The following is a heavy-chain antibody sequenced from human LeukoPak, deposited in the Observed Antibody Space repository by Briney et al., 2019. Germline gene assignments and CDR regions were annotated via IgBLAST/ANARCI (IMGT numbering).Heavy chain of an antibody. D-gene: IGHD3-22*01. V-gene: IGHV1-2*02. CDR3: ARDGSGYYYSIDY. CDR2: INPNSGGT. CDR1: GYTFTGYY. J-gene: IGHJ4*02. Sequence: ASVKVSCKASGYTFTGYYMHWVRQAPGQGLEWMGWINPNSGGTNYAQKFQGRVTMTRDTSISTAYMELSRLRSDDTAVYYCARDGSGYYYSIDYWGQGTLVTVSS.